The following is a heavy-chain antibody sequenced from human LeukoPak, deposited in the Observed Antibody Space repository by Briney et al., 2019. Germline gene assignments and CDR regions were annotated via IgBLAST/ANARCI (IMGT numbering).Heavy chain of an antibody. V-gene: IGHV3-7*04. J-gene: IGHJ5*02. CDR1: GFTFSSYW. D-gene: IGHD6-19*01. CDR3: ARAPIAVAGKAGWFDP. CDR2: IKQDGSEK. Sequence: GGSLRLSCAASGFTFSSYWMSWVRQAPGKGLEWVANIKQDGSEKYYVDSVKGRFTISRDNAKNSLYLQMNSLRAEDTAVYYCARAPIAVAGKAGWFDPWGQGTLVTVSS.